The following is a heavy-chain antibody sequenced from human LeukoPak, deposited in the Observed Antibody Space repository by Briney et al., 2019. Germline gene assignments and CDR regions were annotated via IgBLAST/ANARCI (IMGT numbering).Heavy chain of an antibody. Sequence: GGSLRLSCAASGFTFSSYSMNWVRQTPGKGLEWVSYISSSSGTIYYADSVKGRFTISRDNAKNSLYLQMNSLRDDDTAVYYCARARNFDYWGQGTLVAVSS. CDR2: ISSSSGTI. J-gene: IGHJ4*02. V-gene: IGHV3-48*02. CDR3: ARARNFDY. CDR1: GFTFSSYS.